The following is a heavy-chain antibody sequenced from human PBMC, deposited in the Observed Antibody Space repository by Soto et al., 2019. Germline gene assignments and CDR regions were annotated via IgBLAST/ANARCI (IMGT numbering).Heavy chain of an antibody. CDR1: GFTFSSYA. CDR3: AKASPAATNYYYYYGMDV. D-gene: IGHD2-15*01. CDR2: ISGSGGST. V-gene: IGHV3-23*01. J-gene: IGHJ6*02. Sequence: GGSLRLSCAASGFTFSSYAMSWVRQAPGKGLEWVSAISGSGGSTYYADSVKGRFTISRDNSKNTLYLQMNSLRAEDTAVYYCAKASPAATNYYYYYGMDVWGQGTTVTVSS.